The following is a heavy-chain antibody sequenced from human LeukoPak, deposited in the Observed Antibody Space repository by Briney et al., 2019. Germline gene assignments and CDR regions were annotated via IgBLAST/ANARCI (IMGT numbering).Heavy chain of an antibody. D-gene: IGHD3-10*01. J-gene: IGHJ4*02. CDR3: ARGVVTMVRQPQELDY. V-gene: IGHV4-59*12. Sequence: SETLSLTCAVSGGSINNYYWSWIRQPPGKGLEWIGYIYDSGSTYYNPSLKSRVTISVDTSKNQFSLKLSSVTAADTAVYYCARGVVTMVRQPQELDYWGQGTLVTVSS. CDR1: GGSINNYY. CDR2: IYDSGST.